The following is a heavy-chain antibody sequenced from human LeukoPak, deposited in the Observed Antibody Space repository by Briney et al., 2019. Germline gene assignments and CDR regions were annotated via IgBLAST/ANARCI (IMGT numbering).Heavy chain of an antibody. CDR3: ARRYGDCRGGSCPYFEY. V-gene: IGHV4-34*01. J-gene: IGHJ4*02. Sequence: PSETLSLTCAVYGGSFSGYYWSWVRQPPGKGREWIGEINHSGGTTYNPSLKSRVTTSVDTSNNQFSLNLYSATAADTAVYYCARRYGDCRGGSCPYFEYWGQGILVTVSS. CDR1: GGSFSGYY. CDR2: INHSGGT. D-gene: IGHD2-15*01.